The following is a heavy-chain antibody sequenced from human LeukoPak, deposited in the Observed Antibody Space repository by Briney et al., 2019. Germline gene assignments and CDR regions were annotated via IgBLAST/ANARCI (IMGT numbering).Heavy chain of an antibody. D-gene: IGHD3-3*01. Sequence: ASVKVSCKASGYTFTSYGISWVRQAPGQGLEWMGWISAYNGNTNYAQKLQGRVTMTTDTSTSTAYMELRSLRSDDTAVYYCARDAWFKDYDFWSGYPRADAFDIWGQGTMVTVSS. CDR2: ISAYNGNT. V-gene: IGHV1-18*01. J-gene: IGHJ3*02. CDR1: GYTFTSYG. CDR3: ARDAWFKDYDFWSGYPRADAFDI.